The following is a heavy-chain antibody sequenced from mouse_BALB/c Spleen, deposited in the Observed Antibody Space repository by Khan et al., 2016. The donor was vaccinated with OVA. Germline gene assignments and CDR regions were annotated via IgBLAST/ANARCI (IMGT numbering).Heavy chain of an antibody. J-gene: IGHJ4*01. V-gene: IGHV9-3-1*01. D-gene: IGHD1-1*01. Sequence: QIQLVQSGPELKQPGETVKISCKASGYIFTNYGMTWVKQAPGKGLKWMGWINTYTGESTYADDFKGRFAFSLETSANTAYLQINNLKNEDTATYFCARTLYGSGYDYAMDYWGQGTSVTVSS. CDR2: INTYTGES. CDR1: GYIFTNYG. CDR3: ARTLYGSGYDYAMDY.